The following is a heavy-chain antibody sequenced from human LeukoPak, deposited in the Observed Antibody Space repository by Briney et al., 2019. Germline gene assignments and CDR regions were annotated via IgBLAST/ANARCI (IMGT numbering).Heavy chain of an antibody. V-gene: IGHV3-30*02. D-gene: IGHD2-2*01. J-gene: IGHJ3*02. CDR2: IRYDGSNK. Sequence: GGSLRLSCAASGFTFSSYGMHWVRQAPGKGLEWVAFIRYDGSNKYYADSVKGRFTISRDNSKNTLYLQMNSLRAEDTAVYYCVGCSSTSCYDAFDIWGQGTMVTDSS. CDR3: VGCSSTSCYDAFDI. CDR1: GFTFSSYG.